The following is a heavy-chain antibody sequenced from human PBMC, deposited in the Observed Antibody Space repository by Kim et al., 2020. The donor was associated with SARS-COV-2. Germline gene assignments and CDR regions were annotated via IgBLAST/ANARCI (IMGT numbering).Heavy chain of an antibody. CDR2: IKKDGSEI. J-gene: IGHJ4*02. CDR1: GFTFSSYW. Sequence: GGSLRLSCAASGFTFSSYWMNWVRQAPGKGLEWVATIKKDGSEIYYVDSVKGRFTISTDNAKNSLYLQMNSLRAEDTALYYCAKHLLGADALWGQGPLVTVSS. V-gene: IGHV3-7*01. D-gene: IGHD3-3*02. CDR3: AKHLLGADAL.